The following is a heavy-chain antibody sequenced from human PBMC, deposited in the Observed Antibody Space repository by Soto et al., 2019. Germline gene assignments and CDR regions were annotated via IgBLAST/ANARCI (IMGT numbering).Heavy chain of an antibody. D-gene: IGHD4-17*01. CDR3: ASFSGATYGDYGGGINY. V-gene: IGHV4-39*01. Sequence: SETLSLTCTVSGGSISGSSYYWGWIRQPPGKGLECIGSVHYSGSTDYNPSLKSRVTISVDTSKNQCSLKLTSVTAADTAVYFCASFSGATYGDYGGGINYWGQGTLVTVSS. CDR1: GGSISGSSYY. CDR2: VHYSGST. J-gene: IGHJ4*02.